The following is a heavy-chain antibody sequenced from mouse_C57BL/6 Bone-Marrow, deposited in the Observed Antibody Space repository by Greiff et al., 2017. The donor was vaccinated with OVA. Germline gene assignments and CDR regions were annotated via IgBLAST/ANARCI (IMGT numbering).Heavy chain of an antibody. V-gene: IGHV1-15*01. Sequence: VQLQQSGAELVRPGASVTLSCKASGYTFTDYEMHWVKQTPVHGLEWIGAIDPETGGTAYNQKFQGKAILTADKSSSTAYMQLRSLTSEDSAVYYCTRMGDICYDYLFDYWGQGTALTVSS. J-gene: IGHJ2*01. CDR3: TRMGDICYDYLFDY. D-gene: IGHD2-4*01. CDR1: GYTFTDYE. CDR2: IDPETGGT.